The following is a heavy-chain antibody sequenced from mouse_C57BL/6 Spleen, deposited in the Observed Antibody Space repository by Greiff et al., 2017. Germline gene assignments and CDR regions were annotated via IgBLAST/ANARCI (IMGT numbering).Heavy chain of an antibody. V-gene: IGHV1-62-2*01. CDR2: FYPGSGSI. D-gene: IGHD3-2*02. CDR1: GYTFTEYT. CDR3: ARHEDAETAQATFDY. Sequence: QVQLQQSGAELVKPGASVKLSCKASGYTFTEYTIHWVKQRSGQGLEWIGWFYPGSGSIKYNEKFKDKATLTADKSSSTVYMELRRVTSEDSAVYFWARHEDAETAQATFDYWGQGTTLTVSS. J-gene: IGHJ2*01.